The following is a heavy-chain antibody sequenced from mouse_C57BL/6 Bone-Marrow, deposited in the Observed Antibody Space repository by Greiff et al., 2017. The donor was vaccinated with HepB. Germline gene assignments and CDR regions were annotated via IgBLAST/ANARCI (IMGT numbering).Heavy chain of an antibody. J-gene: IGHJ3*01. CDR2: INPSTGGT. V-gene: IGHV1-42*01. Sequence: VQLQQSGPELVKPGASVKISCKASGYSFTGYYMNWVKQSPEKSLEWIGEINPSTGGTTYNQKFKGKATLTVDKSSSTAYMQLKSLTSEDSAVYYCARRGDYYGSGYGFAYWGQGTLVTVSA. D-gene: IGHD1-1*01. CDR3: ARRGDYYGSGYGFAY. CDR1: GYSFTGYY.